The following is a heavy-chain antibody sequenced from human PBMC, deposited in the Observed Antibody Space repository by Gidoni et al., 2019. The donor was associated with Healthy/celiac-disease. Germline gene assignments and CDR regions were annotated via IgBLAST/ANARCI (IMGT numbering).Heavy chain of an antibody. J-gene: IGHJ3*02. V-gene: IGHV5-51*01. CDR1: GYSFTSYW. Sequence: EVQLVQSGAEVKKPGESLKISCKGSGYSFTSYWIGWVRQMPGKGLEWMGIIYPGDSDTRYSPSFQGQVTISTDKSISTAYLQWSSLKASDTAMYYCARRLAPGFPRWAWEETFDIWGQGTMVTVSS. CDR2: IYPGDSDT. D-gene: IGHD1-26*01. CDR3: ARRLAPGFPRWAWEETFDI.